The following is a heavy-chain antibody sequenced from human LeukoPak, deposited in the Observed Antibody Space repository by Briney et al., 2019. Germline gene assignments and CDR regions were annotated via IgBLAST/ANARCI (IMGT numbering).Heavy chain of an antibody. CDR3: ARDSSTVTTRHFDY. CDR2: VYYTGRT. CDR1: GGSINNYY. V-gene: IGHV4-59*01. D-gene: IGHD4-17*01. J-gene: IGHJ4*02. Sequence: SETLSLTCTVSGGSINNYYWTWIRQPPGKGLECIGYVYYTGRTYYNPSLKSRVTISVDTSKNQFSLKLSFVTAADTAVYYCARDSSTVTTRHFDYWGQGTLVTVSS.